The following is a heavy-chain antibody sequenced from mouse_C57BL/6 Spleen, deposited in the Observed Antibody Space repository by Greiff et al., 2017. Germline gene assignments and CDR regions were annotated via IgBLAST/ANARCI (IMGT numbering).Heavy chain of an antibody. CDR1: GYAFSSSW. CDR3: ARRYDYDGGYYFDY. D-gene: IGHD2-4*01. J-gene: IGHJ2*01. Sequence: QVQLQQSGPELVKPGASVKISCKASGYAFSSSWMNWVKQRPGKGLEWIGRIYPGDGDTNYNGKFKGKDTLTADKSSSTAYMQLSSLTSEDSAVYCCARRYDYDGGYYFDYWGQGTTLTVSS. CDR2: IYPGDGDT. V-gene: IGHV1-82*01.